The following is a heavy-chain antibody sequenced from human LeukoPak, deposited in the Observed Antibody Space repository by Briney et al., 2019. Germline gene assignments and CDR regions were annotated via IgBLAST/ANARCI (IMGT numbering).Heavy chain of an antibody. Sequence: PGGSLRLSCAASGFTFTAYWMHWVRQAPGKGLVWVSRVNQGGSDTAYAGSVKGRFTISRDNARNTLYLQMNNLRDDDTAVYYCVRDVRYPNCPTFDHWGQGNLVTVSS. CDR2: VNQGGSDT. CDR1: GFTFTAYW. J-gene: IGHJ4*02. CDR3: VRDVRYPNCPTFDH. D-gene: IGHD7-27*01. V-gene: IGHV3-74*01.